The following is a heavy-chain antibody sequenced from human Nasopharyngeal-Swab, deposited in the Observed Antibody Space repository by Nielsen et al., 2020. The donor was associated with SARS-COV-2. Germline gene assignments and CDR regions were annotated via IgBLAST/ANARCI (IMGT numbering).Heavy chain of an antibody. CDR2: IYFSGST. D-gene: IGHD2-21*01. CDR1: NGSINSYY. J-gene: IGHJ6*02. CDR3: VRVSGVGIPEALYYLYYGMDV. V-gene: IGHV4-59*12. Sequence: SETLSLTCTVSNGSINSYYWSWIRQPPGKGLEWIGYIYFSGSTSYNPSLKSRDTISLDESKNQFSLNLRSVTTADTAVYFCVRVSGVGIPEALYYLYYGMDVWGQGTTVTVSS.